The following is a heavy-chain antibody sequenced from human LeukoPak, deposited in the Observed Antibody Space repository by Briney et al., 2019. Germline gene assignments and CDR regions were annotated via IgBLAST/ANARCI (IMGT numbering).Heavy chain of an antibody. CDR3: ARGPYGLGAFDI. CDR2: IIPIFGTA. CDR1: GGTFSSYA. Sequence: GASVKVSCKASGGTFSSYAISWVRQAPGQGLEWMGGIIPIFGTANYAQKFQGRVTITTDESTSTAYMELSSLRSEDTAVYYCARGPYGLGAFDIWGQETMVTVSS. D-gene: IGHD3/OR15-3a*01. J-gene: IGHJ3*02. V-gene: IGHV1-69*05.